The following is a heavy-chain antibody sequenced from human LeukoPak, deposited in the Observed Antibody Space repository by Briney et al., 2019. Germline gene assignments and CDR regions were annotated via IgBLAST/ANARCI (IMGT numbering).Heavy chain of an antibody. Sequence: GGSLRLSCAASGFTVSSNYMSWVRQAPGKGLEWVSVIYSGGSTYYADSVKGRFTISRDNSKNTLYLQMNSLRAEDTAVYYCARGEGSSGWYPTEGYYFDYWGQGTLVTVSS. CDR3: ARGEGSSGWYPTEGYYFDY. V-gene: IGHV3-66*01. J-gene: IGHJ4*02. CDR2: IYSGGST. CDR1: GFTVSSNY. D-gene: IGHD6-19*01.